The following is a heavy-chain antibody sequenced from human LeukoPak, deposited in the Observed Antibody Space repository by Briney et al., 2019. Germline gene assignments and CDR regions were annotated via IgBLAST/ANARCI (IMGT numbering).Heavy chain of an antibody. CDR3: AKDRNFDY. Sequence: GGSLRLYCAASAVTFISDGVHCFRQAAGKGLDWVAGISYDGSDEYYADSGMGRFTISIDNSNKTIYLKMNSLRAEDTAVYYCAKDRNFDYWGQGTLVTVSS. CDR1: AVTFISDG. J-gene: IGHJ4*02. V-gene: IGHV3-30*18. CDR2: ISYDGSDE.